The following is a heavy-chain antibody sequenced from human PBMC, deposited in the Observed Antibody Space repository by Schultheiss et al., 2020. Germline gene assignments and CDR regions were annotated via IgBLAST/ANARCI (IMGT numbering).Heavy chain of an antibody. CDR2: ISSSSSYI. D-gene: IGHD3-22*01. J-gene: IGHJ5*02. CDR1: GFAFTTYS. CDR3: ARDSARDYYDSSGYYRWFDP. Sequence: WGSLRLSCAASGFAFTTYSMNWVRQAPGKGLEWVSSISSSSSYIYYADSVKGRFTISRDNAKNSLYLQMNTLRAEDTAVYYCARDSARDYYDSSGYYRWFDPWGQGTLVTVSS. V-gene: IGHV3-21*01.